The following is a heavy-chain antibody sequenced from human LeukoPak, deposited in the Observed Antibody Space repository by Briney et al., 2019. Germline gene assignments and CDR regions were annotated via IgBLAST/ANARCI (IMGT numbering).Heavy chain of an antibody. CDR1: GFTFSSYA. V-gene: IGHV3-23*01. J-gene: IGHJ4*02. CDR2: ISGSGGST. CDR3: AKDLTPYYYDSSGYLEDY. D-gene: IGHD3-22*01. Sequence: GSLRLSCAASGFTFSSYAMSWVRQAPGKGLEWVSAISGSGGSTYYADSVKGRFTISRDNSKNTLYLQMNSLRAEDTAVYYCAKDLTPYYYDSSGYLEDYWGQGTLVTVSS.